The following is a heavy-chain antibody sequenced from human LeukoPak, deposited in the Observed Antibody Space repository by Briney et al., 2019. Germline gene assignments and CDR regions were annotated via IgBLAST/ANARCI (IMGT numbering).Heavy chain of an antibody. Sequence: SETLSLTYAVYGGSFSGYYWSWIRQPPGKGLEWIGEINHSGSTNYNPSLKSRVTISVDTSKNQFSLKLSSVTAADTAVYYCARSGSEDCSSTSCYRWYYYMDVWGKGTTVTVSS. J-gene: IGHJ6*03. D-gene: IGHD2-2*01. CDR2: INHSGST. CDR1: GGSFSGYY. V-gene: IGHV4-34*01. CDR3: ARSGSEDCSSTSCYRWYYYMDV.